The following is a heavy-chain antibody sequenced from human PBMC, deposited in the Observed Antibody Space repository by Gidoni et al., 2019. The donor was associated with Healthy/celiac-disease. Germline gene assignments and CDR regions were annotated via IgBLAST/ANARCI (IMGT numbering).Heavy chain of an antibody. CDR3: ARVSVVRGVMGGRLRGEIDY. J-gene: IGHJ4*02. D-gene: IGHD3-10*01. V-gene: IGHV4-39*07. CDR2: IYYSGST. Sequence: QLQLQESGPGLVKPSETLSLTCTVSGGSISSSSYYWGWIRQPPGKGLEWIGSIYYSGSTYYNPSLKSRVTISVDTSKNQFSLKLSSVTAADTAVYYCARVSVVRGVMGGRLRGEIDYWGQGTLVTVSS. CDR1: GGSISSSSYY.